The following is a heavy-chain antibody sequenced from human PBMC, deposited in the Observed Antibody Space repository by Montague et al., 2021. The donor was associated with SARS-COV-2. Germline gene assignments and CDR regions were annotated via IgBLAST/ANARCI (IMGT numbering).Heavy chain of an antibody. Sequence: SETLSLTCTVSGDSISSSSYYWGWIRQPPGKGLEWIGSIYYSGSTYYNPSLKSRVTISVATFKNQFSLKLSSVTAADTSVYYCARKASRGITNFGVVTASYYFDYWGQGTLVTVSS. CDR1: GDSISSSSYY. CDR3: ARKASRGITNFGVVTASYYFDY. CDR2: IYYSGST. D-gene: IGHD3-3*01. J-gene: IGHJ4*02. V-gene: IGHV4-39*01.